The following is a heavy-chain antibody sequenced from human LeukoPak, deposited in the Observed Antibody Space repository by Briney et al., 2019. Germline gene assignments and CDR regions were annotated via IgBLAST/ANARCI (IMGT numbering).Heavy chain of an antibody. V-gene: IGHV1-69*13. J-gene: IGHJ4*02. CDR3: ARSRYCSSTSCYRRNYYFDY. CDR1: GGTFSSYA. D-gene: IGHD2-2*01. Sequence: SVNVSCKASGGTFSSYAISWVRQAPGQGLEWMGGIIPIFGTANYAQKFQGRVTITADESTSTAYMELSSLRSEDTAVYYCARSRYCSSTSCYRRNYYFDYWGQGTLVTVSS. CDR2: IIPIFGTA.